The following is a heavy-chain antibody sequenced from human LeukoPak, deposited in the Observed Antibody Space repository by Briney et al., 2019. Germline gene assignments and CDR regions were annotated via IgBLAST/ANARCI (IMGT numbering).Heavy chain of an antibody. CDR1: GGSISSSSYY. J-gene: IGHJ5*02. CDR2: IYYSGST. D-gene: IGHD6-25*01. V-gene: IGHV4-39*07. CDR3: ARVPAASGSTHWFDP. Sequence: SETLSLTCTVSGGSISSSSYYWGWIRQPPGKGLEWIGSIYYSGSTYYNPSLKSRVTISVDTSKNQFSLKLSSVTAADTAVYYCARVPAASGSTHWFDPWGQGTLVTVSS.